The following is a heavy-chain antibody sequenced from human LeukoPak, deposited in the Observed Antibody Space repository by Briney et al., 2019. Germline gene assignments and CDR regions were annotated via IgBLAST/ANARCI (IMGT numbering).Heavy chain of an antibody. CDR3: ARASYRGIDY. CDR2: INPNSGGT. CDR1: GDTFTGDY. V-gene: IGHV1-2*02. D-gene: IGHD1-26*01. Sequence: GASLKVSCKASGDTFTGDYMHWVRQAPGQGLEWMGWINPNSGGTNYAQKFQGRVTMTRDTSISTAYMELSRLRSDDTAVYYCARASYRGIDYWGQGTLVTVSS. J-gene: IGHJ4*02.